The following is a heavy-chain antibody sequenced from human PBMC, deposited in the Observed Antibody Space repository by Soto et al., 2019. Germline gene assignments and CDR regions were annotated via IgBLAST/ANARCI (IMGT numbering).Heavy chain of an antibody. CDR1: GFTFSSYW. Sequence: GGLRLSCAASGFTFSSYWMSWVRQAPVKGLEWVANIKQDGSEKYYVDSVKGRFTISRDNAKNSLYLQMNSLRAEDTAVYYCARARADYYDSSGYPLGYWGQGTLVTVSS. CDR2: IKQDGSEK. CDR3: ARARADYYDSSGYPLGY. J-gene: IGHJ4*02. D-gene: IGHD3-22*01. V-gene: IGHV3-7*04.